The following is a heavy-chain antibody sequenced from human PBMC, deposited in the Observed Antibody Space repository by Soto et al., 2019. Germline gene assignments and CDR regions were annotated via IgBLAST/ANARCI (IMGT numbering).Heavy chain of an antibody. CDR2: INHSGST. J-gene: IGHJ4*02. D-gene: IGHD1-26*01. CDR3: ARGGWVGATTKKRLYFDY. Sequence: SETLSLTCAVYGVSFSCYYLSWIRQPPGKGLEWIGEINHSGSTNYNPSLKSRVTISVDTSKNQFSLKLSSVTAADTAVYYCARGGWVGATTKKRLYFDYWGQGTLVTVS. CDR1: GVSFSCYY. V-gene: IGHV4-34*01.